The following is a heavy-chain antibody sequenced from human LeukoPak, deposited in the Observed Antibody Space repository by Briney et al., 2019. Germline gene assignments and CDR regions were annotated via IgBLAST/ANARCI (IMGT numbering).Heavy chain of an antibody. CDR3: ARGFSIAARPGRWFDP. D-gene: IGHD6-6*01. Sequence: SETLSLTCTVSGGSISSYYWSWIRQPPGTGLEWTGYIYYSGSTNYHPPHTSRVTISVDTSKNQFSLKLSSVTAADTAVYYCARGFSIAARPGRWFDPWGQGTLVTVSS. CDR2: IYYSGST. V-gene: IGHV4-59*01. J-gene: IGHJ5*02. CDR1: GGSISSYY.